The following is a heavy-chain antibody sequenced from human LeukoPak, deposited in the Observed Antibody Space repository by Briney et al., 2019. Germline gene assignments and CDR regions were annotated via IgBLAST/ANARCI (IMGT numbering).Heavy chain of an antibody. V-gene: IGHV3-21*01. CDR2: ISSSSSYI. D-gene: IGHD2-15*01. J-gene: IGHJ4*02. CDR1: GFTFSSYS. Sequence: GGSLRLSCAASGFTFSSYSMNWVRQAPGKGLECVSSISSSSSYIYYADSVKGRFTISRDNAKNSLYLQMNSLRAEDTTVYYWASTEKGYCSGGSCSLAYWGQGTLVTVSS. CDR3: ASTEKGYCSGGSCSLAY.